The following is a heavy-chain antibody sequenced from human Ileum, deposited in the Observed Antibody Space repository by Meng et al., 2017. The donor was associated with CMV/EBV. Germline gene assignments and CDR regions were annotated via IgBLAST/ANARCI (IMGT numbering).Heavy chain of an antibody. J-gene: IGHJ5*02. CDR2: IYYSGRT. CDR1: GGSISSGDYY. D-gene: IGHD1-26*01. CDR3: ATSGRSGSLNWFDP. Sequence: SETLSLTCTVSGGSISSGDYYWSWIRPPPGKGLEWIGYIYYSGRTYYNPSLKSRVIISVDTSKNQFSLNLSTVTAADTAAYYCATSGRSGSLNWFDPWGQGTLVTVSS. V-gene: IGHV4-30-4*08.